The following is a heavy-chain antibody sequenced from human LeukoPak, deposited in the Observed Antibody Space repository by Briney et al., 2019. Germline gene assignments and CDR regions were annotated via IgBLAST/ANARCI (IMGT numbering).Heavy chain of an antibody. CDR3: AKAGSSGWYEDWYFQH. CDR2: ISSSGGST. Sequence: GGSLGLSCAASGFTFSSYAMSWVRQAPGEGLEWVSAISSSGGSTYYADSVKGRFTISRDNSKNTLYLQMNSLRAEDTAVYYCAKAGSSGWYEDWYFQHWGQGTLVTVSS. J-gene: IGHJ1*01. CDR1: GFTFSSYA. D-gene: IGHD6-19*01. V-gene: IGHV3-23*01.